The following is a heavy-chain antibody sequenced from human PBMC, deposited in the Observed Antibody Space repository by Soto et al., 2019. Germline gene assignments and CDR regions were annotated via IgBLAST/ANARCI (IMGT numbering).Heavy chain of an antibody. CDR2: IRSKANSYAT. Sequence: EVQLVESGGGLVQPGGSLKLSCAASGFTFSGSAMHWVRQASGKGLEWVGRIRSKANSYATAYAVSVKGRFTISRDDSKNTAYLQMNSLKTEDTAVYYCTSPHYDFWSGCQPYNWFDPWGQGTLVTVSS. V-gene: IGHV3-73*01. CDR1: GFTFSGSA. J-gene: IGHJ5*02. CDR3: TSPHYDFWSGCQPYNWFDP. D-gene: IGHD3-3*01.